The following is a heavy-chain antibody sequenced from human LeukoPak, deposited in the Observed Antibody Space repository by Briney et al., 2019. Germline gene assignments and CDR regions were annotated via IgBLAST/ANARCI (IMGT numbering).Heavy chain of an antibody. D-gene: IGHD4-17*01. J-gene: IGHJ5*02. V-gene: IGHV4-34*01. CDR2: INHSGST. CDR3: ARDGDYVRVVPRGFDP. CDR1: GGSFSGYY. Sequence: PSETLSPTCAVYGGSFSGYYWSWIRQPPGKGLEWIGEINHSGSTNYNPSLKSRVTISVDTSKNQFSLKLSSVTAADTAVYYCARDGDYVRVVPRGFDPWGQGTLVTVSS.